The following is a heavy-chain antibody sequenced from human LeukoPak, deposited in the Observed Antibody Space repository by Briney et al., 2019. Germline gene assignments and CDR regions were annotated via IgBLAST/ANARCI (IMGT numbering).Heavy chain of an antibody. CDR2: IWYDGSNK. J-gene: IGHJ3*02. V-gene: IGHV3-33*01. CDR3: AREAHAFDI. Sequence: GGSLKLSCAASGFTFSSYGMHWVRQAPGKGLEWVAVIWYDGSNKYYADSVKGRFTISRDNSKNTLYLQMNSLRAEDTAVYYCAREAHAFDIWGQGTMVTVSS. CDR1: GFTFSSYG.